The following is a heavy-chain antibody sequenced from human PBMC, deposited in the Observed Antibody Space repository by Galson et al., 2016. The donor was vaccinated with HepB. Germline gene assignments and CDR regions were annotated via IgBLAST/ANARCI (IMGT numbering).Heavy chain of an antibody. J-gene: IGHJ3*02. CDR2: INSDGSST. CDR3: ARATHTITYYYDSSGYKVDAFDI. D-gene: IGHD3-22*01. CDR1: GFTFDDYG. V-gene: IGHV3-74*01. Sequence: SLRLSCAASGFTFDDYGMHWVRQAPGKGLVWVSRINSDGSSTSYADSVKGRFTISRDNAKNSLYLQMNSLRAEDTAVYYCARATHTITYYYDSSGYKVDAFDIWGQGTMVTVSS.